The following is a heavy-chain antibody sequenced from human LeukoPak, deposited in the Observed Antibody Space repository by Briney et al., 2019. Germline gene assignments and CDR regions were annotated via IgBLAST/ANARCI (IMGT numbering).Heavy chain of an antibody. D-gene: IGHD3-10*01. V-gene: IGHV4-61*01. Sequence: SSETLSLTCTVSGGSVSSGSYYWSCIRQAPGKGLEWIGNIYYSGSTKYNPSLKSRVTISGDTSKNQLSLRLRSVTAADTAVYYCARDGWFGASRAFDIWGQGTLVTVSS. CDR3: ARDGWFGASRAFDI. J-gene: IGHJ3*02. CDR1: GGSVSSGSYY. CDR2: IYYSGST.